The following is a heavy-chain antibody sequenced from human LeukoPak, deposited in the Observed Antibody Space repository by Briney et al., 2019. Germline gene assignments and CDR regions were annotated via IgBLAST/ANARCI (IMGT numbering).Heavy chain of an antibody. Sequence: GGSLRLSCAASGFTFSSYAMSWVRQAPGKGLEWVLAISGSGGSTYYADSVKGRFTISRDNSKNTLYLQMNSLRAEDTAVYYCAKSVGDFWSGYKGPNYWGQGTLVTVSS. CDR2: ISGSGGST. J-gene: IGHJ4*02. D-gene: IGHD3-3*01. CDR3: AKSVGDFWSGYKGPNY. V-gene: IGHV3-23*01. CDR1: GFTFSSYA.